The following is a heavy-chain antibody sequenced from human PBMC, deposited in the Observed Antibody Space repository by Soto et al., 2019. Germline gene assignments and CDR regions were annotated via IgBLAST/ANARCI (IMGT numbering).Heavy chain of an antibody. D-gene: IGHD3-22*01. CDR1: GFSFTNAW. CDR2: FKSKIDGEAT. J-gene: IGHJ4*02. V-gene: IGHV3-15*01. CDR3: SNSITMIPHDH. Sequence: GSLRLSCAVSGFSFTNAWMSWVRQAPGKGLEWVGHFKSKIDGEATNYAAPVKGRFTISRDDSKNTLFLQMNSLKTEDTAIYYCSNSITMIPHDHWGQGTLVTVSS.